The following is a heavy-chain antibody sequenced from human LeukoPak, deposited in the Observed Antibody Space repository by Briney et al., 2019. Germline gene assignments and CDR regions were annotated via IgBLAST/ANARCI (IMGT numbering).Heavy chain of an antibody. D-gene: IGHD6-19*01. CDR1: GGIFSSYT. CDR3: ARGRLVSPFDY. V-gene: IGHV1-69*02. J-gene: IGHJ4*02. Sequence: SVKVSCKASGGIFSSYTFIWVRQAPGQGLEWMGRAIPILGIATYAQKFQGRITITADKSTSTAYMELRSLRSDDTAVYYCARGRLVSPFDYWGQGTLLTVSS. CDR2: AIPILGIA.